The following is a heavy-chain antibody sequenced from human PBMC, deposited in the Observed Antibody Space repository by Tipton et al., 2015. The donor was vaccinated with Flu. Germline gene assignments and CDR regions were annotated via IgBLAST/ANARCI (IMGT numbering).Heavy chain of an antibody. CDR1: GGSITSYY. J-gene: IGHJ4*02. CDR3: ARRKTVTTRLTYFDY. D-gene: IGHD4-17*01. V-gene: IGHV4-59*08. Sequence: LVQSSETLSLTCTVSGGSITSYYWSWIRQPPGKGLEWIGYIYYSGSTNYNPSLKSRVTISVDTSKNQFSLKLSSVTAADTAVYYCARRKTVTTRLTYFDYWGQGTLVTVSS. CDR2: IYYSGST.